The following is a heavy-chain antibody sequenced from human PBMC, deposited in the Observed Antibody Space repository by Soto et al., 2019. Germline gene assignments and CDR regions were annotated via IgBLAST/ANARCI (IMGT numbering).Heavy chain of an antibody. CDR2: IYYSGST. Sequence: NPSETLSLTCTVSGGSISSYYWSWIRQPPGKGLEWIGYIYYSGSTNYNPSLKSRVTISVDTSKNQFSLKLSSVTAADTAVYYCARAHAENYDFWSGYYIFDYWGQGTLVTVSS. CDR1: GGSISSYY. V-gene: IGHV4-59*01. J-gene: IGHJ4*02. D-gene: IGHD3-3*01. CDR3: ARAHAENYDFWSGYYIFDY.